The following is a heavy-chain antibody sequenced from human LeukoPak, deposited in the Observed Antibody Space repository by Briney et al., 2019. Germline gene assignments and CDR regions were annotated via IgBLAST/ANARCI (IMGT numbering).Heavy chain of an antibody. D-gene: IGHD3-10*01. CDR1: GFTFSSYW. CDR2: INLDGSEQ. J-gene: IGHJ4*02. CDR3: ARDEYYSKYDY. Sequence: GGSLRLSCEASGFTFSSYWMSWVRQAPGKGLEWVANINLDGSEQYYVDSVKGRFTISRDNAKNSLYLQMNSLRAEGTAVYFCARDEYYSKYDYWGQGTLVTVSS. V-gene: IGHV3-7*01.